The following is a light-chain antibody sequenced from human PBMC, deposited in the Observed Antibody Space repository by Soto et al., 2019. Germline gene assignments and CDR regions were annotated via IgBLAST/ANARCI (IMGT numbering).Light chain of an antibody. CDR3: CSYAGGSNV. J-gene: IGLJ1*01. CDR2: EGS. Sequence: QSVLTQPASVSGSPGQSITISCTGTSSDVGSYKFVSWYQQHPGKAPKLMIYEGSKRPSGVSDRFSGSKSGNTASLTISGLQAEDEADYFCCSYAGGSNVFGAGTKLTVL. CDR1: SSDVGSYKF. V-gene: IGLV2-23*03.